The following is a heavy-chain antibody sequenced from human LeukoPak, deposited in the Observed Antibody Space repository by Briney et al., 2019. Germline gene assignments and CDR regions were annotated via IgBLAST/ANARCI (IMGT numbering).Heavy chain of an antibody. Sequence: SETLSLTCTVSGGSISSSSYYWGWIRQPPGKGLEWIGSIYYSGSTYYNPSLKSRVTISVDTSKNQFSLKLSSVTAADTAVYYCARATGIVGQGEFDYWGQGTLVTVSS. CDR3: ARATGIVGQGEFDY. CDR2: IYYSGST. D-gene: IGHD1-26*01. CDR1: GGSISSSSYY. J-gene: IGHJ4*02. V-gene: IGHV4-39*01.